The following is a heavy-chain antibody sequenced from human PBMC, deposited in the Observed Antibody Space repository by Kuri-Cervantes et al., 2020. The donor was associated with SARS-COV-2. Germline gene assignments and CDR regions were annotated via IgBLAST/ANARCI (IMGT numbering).Heavy chain of an antibody. CDR1: GGSISSYY. D-gene: IGHD3-3*01. CDR2: IYYSGST. J-gene: IGHJ6*02. V-gene: IGHV4-59*01. Sequence: GSLRLSCTVSGGSISSYYWSWIRQPPGKGLEWIGYIYYSGSTNYNPSLKSRVTISVDTSKNQFSLKLSSVTAADTAVYYCARLGGGPMDVWGQGTTVTVSS. CDR3: ARLGGGPMDV.